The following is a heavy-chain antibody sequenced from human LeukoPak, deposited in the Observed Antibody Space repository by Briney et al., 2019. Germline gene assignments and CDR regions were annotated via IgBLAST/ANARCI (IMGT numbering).Heavy chain of an antibody. V-gene: IGHV4-34*01. J-gene: IGHJ6*03. CDR3: ARGNSGSYVGYYYYMDV. CDR1: GGSFSGYY. CDR2: INHSGST. D-gene: IGHD1-26*01. Sequence: SETLSLTCAVYGGSFSGYYWSWIRQPPGKGLEWIGEINHSGSTNYNPSLKSRVTISVDTSKNQFSLKLSSVTAADTAVYYCARGNSGSYVGYYYYMDVWGKGTTVTVSS.